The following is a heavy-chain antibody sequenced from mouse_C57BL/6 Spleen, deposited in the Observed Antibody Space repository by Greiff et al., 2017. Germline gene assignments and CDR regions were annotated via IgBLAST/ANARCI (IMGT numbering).Heavy chain of an antibody. Sequence: VQLQQSGAELVMPGASVKLSCKASGYTFTSYWMHWVKQRPGQGLEWIGEIDPSDSYTNYNQKFKGKSTLTVDKSSSTAYMQLSSLTSEDSAVYYCARRDSNQYCFDYWGQGTTLTVSS. J-gene: IGHJ2*01. CDR3: ARRDSNQYCFDY. D-gene: IGHD2-5*01. CDR2: IDPSDSYT. V-gene: IGHV1-69*01. CDR1: GYTFTSYW.